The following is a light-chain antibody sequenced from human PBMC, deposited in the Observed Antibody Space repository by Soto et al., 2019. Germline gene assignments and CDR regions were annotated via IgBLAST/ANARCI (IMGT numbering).Light chain of an antibody. V-gene: IGKV3-20*01. Sequence: ELVMTQSPATLSLAPGEGATLSCRASQSISTFLAWHQQKPGQAPRLLIYGASTRATGIPARFSGSGSGTDFTLTISRLEPDDFAVYYCQQYSSSRTFGPGTKVDIK. CDR1: QSISTF. J-gene: IGKJ1*01. CDR2: GAS. CDR3: QQYSSSRT.